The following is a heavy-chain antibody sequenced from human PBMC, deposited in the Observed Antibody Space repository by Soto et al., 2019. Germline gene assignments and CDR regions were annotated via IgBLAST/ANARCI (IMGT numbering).Heavy chain of an antibody. D-gene: IGHD2-2*01. CDR1: GYTFSNYG. Sequence: VSVKVSCKTSGYTFSNYGITWVRQAPGQPLEWLGWISLYSDGTNYAQKFQGTVSMTTDTSTTTAYMELRSLRSDDTAVDYCARVVPGSEAWFGPWGQGTLVTVSS. CDR3: ARVVPGSEAWFGP. CDR2: ISLYSDGT. V-gene: IGHV1-18*01. J-gene: IGHJ5*02.